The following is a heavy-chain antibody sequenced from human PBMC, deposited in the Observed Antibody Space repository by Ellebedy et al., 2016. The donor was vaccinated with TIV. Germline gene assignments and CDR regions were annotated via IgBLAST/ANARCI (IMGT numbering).Heavy chain of an antibody. V-gene: IGHV4-34*01. CDR1: HSSFGVYY. D-gene: IGHD3-10*01. Sequence: SETLSLXXASNHSSFGVYYWSWIRQSPGKGLGWIGEISQRGSTNYNPSLRSRVSLSIDPSKKQFSLKLRSVTAADTAVYYCARAGGADYWGQGTLVTVSS. CDR3: ARAGGADY. CDR2: ISQRGST. J-gene: IGHJ4*02.